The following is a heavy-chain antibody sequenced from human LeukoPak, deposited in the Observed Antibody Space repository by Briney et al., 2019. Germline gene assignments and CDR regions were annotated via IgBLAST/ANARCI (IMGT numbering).Heavy chain of an antibody. D-gene: IGHD3-3*01. V-gene: IGHV3-48*02. CDR3: ARGRGNYDLPYDY. Sequence: PGVPLRLSCAASGFTFSSYSMLGPPEAPGEGLVWGSYITSSSSTIYYADSVKGRFTICRDNAKTSLYLQMNSLRDEDTAVYYCARGRGNYDLPYDYWGQGTLVTVSS. J-gene: IGHJ4*02. CDR2: ITSSSSTI. CDR1: GFTFSSYS.